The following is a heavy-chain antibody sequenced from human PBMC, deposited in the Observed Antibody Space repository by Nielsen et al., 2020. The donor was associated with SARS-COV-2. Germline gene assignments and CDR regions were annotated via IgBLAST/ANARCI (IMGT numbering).Heavy chain of an antibody. V-gene: IGHV1-2*06. D-gene: IGHD3-10*01. Sequence: SVTVSCKASGYTFTGHYMHWMRQAPGQGPEWMGRVNPNSGATNYAQKFQGRVTLTRDTSINTTYMELNRLTSDDTAVYYCARVRSSSGIWFDPWGQGTLVVVSS. CDR2: VNPNSGAT. CDR1: GYTFTGHY. J-gene: IGHJ5*02. CDR3: ARVRSSSGIWFDP.